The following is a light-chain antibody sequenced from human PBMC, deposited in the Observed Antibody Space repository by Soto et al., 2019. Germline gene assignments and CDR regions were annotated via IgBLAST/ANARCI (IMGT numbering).Light chain of an antibody. CDR3: QQYNNWTTIT. V-gene: IGKV3-15*01. CDR2: GAS. Sequence: ETVMTQSPATLSLSPGERATLSCRASQSVSTNLAWYQQKPGQAPRLLISGASTRATGIPARFSGSGSGTEFTLTISSLQSEDFAIYYCQQYNNWTTITFGQGTRLDMK. CDR1: QSVSTN. J-gene: IGKJ5*01.